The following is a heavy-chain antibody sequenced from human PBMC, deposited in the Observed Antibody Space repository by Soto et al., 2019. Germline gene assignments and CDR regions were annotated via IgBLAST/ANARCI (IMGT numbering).Heavy chain of an antibody. CDR2: ISYDGSNK. V-gene: IGHV3-30*18. J-gene: IGHJ6*02. CDR3: AKDLLRGGVVVQAAIFLAYYYYGMDV. Sequence: GGSLRLSCAASGFTFSSYGMHLVRQAPGKGLEWVAVISYDGSNKYYADSVKGRFTISRDNSKNTLYLQMNSLRAEDTAVYYCAKDLLRGGVVVQAAIFLAYYYYGMDVWGQGTTVTGSS. D-gene: IGHD2-2*02. CDR1: GFTFSSYG.